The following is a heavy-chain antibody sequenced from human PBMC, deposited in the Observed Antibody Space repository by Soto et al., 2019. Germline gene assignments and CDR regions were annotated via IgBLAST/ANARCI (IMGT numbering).Heavy chain of an antibody. D-gene: IGHD3-16*02. CDR1: GYTFTSYG. Sequence: GASVKVSCKASGYTFTSYGISWVRQAPGQGLEWMGWISAYNGNTNYAQKLQGRVTTTTDTSTSTAYMELRSLRSDDTAVYYCARDSSPFVGVIVIFPRYLYYFDYWGQGTLVTVSS. CDR2: ISAYNGNT. V-gene: IGHV1-18*01. CDR3: ARDSSPFVGVIVIFPRYLYYFDY. J-gene: IGHJ4*02.